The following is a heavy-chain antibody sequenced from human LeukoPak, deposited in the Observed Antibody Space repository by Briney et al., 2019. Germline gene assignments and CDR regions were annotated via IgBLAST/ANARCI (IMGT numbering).Heavy chain of an antibody. CDR1: GGTFSSYA. CDR2: IIPIFGTA. Sequence: ASVKVSCKASGGTFSSYAISWVRQASGQGLEWMGRIIPIFGTANYAQKFQGRVTITTDESTSTAYMELSSLRSEDTAVYYCARVRDGYFYDAFDIWGQGTMVTVSS. J-gene: IGHJ3*02. V-gene: IGHV1-69*05. D-gene: IGHD5-24*01. CDR3: ARVRDGYFYDAFDI.